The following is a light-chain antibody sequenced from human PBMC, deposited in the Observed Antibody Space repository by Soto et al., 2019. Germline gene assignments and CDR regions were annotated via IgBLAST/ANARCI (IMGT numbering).Light chain of an antibody. V-gene: IGLV2-14*01. CDR3: SSYSSSSAVL. CDR1: SSDIGGYNY. Sequence: QSVLTQPASVSGSPGQSITISCTGTSSDIGGYNYVSWYQHHPGKAPKLMIYEVINRPSGVSNRFSGSKSGNTASLTVSGLQADDEADYYCSSYSSSSAVLFGGGTKLTVL. CDR2: EVI. J-gene: IGLJ2*01.